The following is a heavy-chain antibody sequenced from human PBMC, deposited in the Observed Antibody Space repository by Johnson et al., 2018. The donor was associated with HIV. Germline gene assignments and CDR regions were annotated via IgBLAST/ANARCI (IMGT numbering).Heavy chain of an antibody. J-gene: IGHJ3*02. CDR1: GFTVSSNY. CDR2: IYSGGSI. V-gene: IGHV3-66*01. CDR3: AREGAWEVRPGAFDI. Sequence: VQLVESGGGLVQPGGSLRLSCAASGFTVSSNYMSWVRQAPGKGLAWVSVIYSGGSIYYADPVKGRFSISRDNSKNTLYLQMNSLSVEDTAVYYCAREGAWEVRPGAFDIWGQGTMVTVSS. D-gene: IGHD1-26*01.